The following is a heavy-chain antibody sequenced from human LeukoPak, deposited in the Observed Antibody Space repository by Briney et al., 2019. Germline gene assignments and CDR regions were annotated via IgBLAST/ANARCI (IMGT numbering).Heavy chain of an antibody. V-gene: IGHV1-8*01. Sequence: ASVKVPCKASGYTFTSYDINWVRQATGQGLEWMGWMNPNSGNTGYAQEFQGRVTMTRNTSISTAYMELSSLRSEDTAVYYCARATPITVTENWGQGTLVTVSS. CDR2: MNPNSGNT. D-gene: IGHD4-17*01. CDR1: GYTFTSYD. J-gene: IGHJ4*02. CDR3: ARATPITVTEN.